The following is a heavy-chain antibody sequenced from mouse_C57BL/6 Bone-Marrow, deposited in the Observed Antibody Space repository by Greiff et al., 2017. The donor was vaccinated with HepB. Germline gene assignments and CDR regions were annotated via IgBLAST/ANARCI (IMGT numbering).Heavy chain of an antibody. CDR1: GYSFTGYY. D-gene: IGHD1-1*01. CDR2: INPSTGGT. Sequence: EVQLQQSGPELVKPGASVKISCKASGYSFTGYYMTWVKQSPEKSLEWIGEINPSTGGTTYNQKFKAKATLTVDKSSSTAYMQLKSLTSEDSAVYYCARWPQFITTVVAHWYFDVWGTGTTVTVSS. J-gene: IGHJ1*03. V-gene: IGHV1-42*01. CDR3: ARWPQFITTVVAHWYFDV.